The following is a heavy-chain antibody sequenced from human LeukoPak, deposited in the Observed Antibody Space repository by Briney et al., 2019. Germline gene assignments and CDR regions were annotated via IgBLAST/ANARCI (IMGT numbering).Heavy chain of an antibody. Sequence: ASVKVSCKASGSTFTSYDITWVRQTPGQGLEWMGWISADNGNTNYAQKLQGRVTMTTDTSTNTAYMELRSLRSDDTAVYYCARRSNWIGPWGQGTLIIVSS. V-gene: IGHV1-18*01. D-gene: IGHD3-3*01. CDR3: ARRSNWIGP. J-gene: IGHJ5*02. CDR1: GSTFTSYD. CDR2: ISADNGNT.